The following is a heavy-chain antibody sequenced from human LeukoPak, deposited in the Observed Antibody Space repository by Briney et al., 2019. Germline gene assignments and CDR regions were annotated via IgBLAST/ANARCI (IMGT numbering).Heavy chain of an antibody. D-gene: IGHD1-26*01. V-gene: IGHV3-48*04. Sequence: GGSLRLSCVVSGFSFSTYDFNWVRQAPGKGLEWVSYINSKTSTIYYADSVKGRFTISRDSAKNSVYLQMHSLRAEDTAVYYCAREGVGSTYYLDYWGQGTLVTVSS. CDR1: GFSFSTYD. CDR2: INSKTSTI. J-gene: IGHJ4*02. CDR3: AREGVGSTYYLDY.